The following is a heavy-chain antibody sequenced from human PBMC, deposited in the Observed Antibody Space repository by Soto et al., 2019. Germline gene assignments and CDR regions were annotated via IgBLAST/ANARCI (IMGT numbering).Heavy chain of an antibody. CDR3: ARTMTGPNYYYYMDV. Sequence: QLQLQESGPGLVKPSETLSLTCTVSGGSISSSSYYWGWIRQPPGKGLEWIGSIYYSGSTYYNQSHKSRVTISLDTSKNQFSLKLSSVTAAETAVYYCARTMTGPNYYYYMDVWGKGTTVTVSS. J-gene: IGHJ6*03. CDR2: IYYSGST. V-gene: IGHV4-39*01. D-gene: IGHD3-3*01. CDR1: GGSISSSSYY.